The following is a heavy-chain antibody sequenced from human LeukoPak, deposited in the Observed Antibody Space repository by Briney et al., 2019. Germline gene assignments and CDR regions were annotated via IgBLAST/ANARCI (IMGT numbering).Heavy chain of an antibody. D-gene: IGHD1-1*01. Sequence: SETLSLTCAAYGGSFSGYYWSWIRQPSGKGLEWIGEINHSGSTNYNPSLKSRVTISVDTSKNQFSLKLSSVTAADTAVYYCARSPVWRAVDAFDIWGQGTMVTVSS. V-gene: IGHV4-34*01. CDR2: INHSGST. CDR3: ARSPVWRAVDAFDI. CDR1: GGSFSGYY. J-gene: IGHJ3*02.